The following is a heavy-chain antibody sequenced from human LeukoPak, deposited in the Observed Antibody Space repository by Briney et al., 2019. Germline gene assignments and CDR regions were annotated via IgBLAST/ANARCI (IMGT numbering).Heavy chain of an antibody. D-gene: IGHD3-3*01. CDR3: AKDSILTYYDFWSGYSDEGYFDY. V-gene: IGHV3-23*01. CDR1: GFTFSSYA. J-gene: IGHJ4*02. Sequence: GGSLRLSCAASGFTFSSYAMSWVRQAPGKGLEWVSAISGSGGSTYYADSVKGRFTISRDNSKNTLYLQMNSLRAEDTAVYYCAKDSILTYYDFWSGYSDEGYFDYWGQGTLVTVSS. CDR2: ISGSGGST.